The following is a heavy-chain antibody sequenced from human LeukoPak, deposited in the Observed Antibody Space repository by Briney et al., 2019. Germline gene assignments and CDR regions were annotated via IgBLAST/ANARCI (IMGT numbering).Heavy chain of an antibody. CDR3: ATLTGPRTFDY. J-gene: IGHJ4*02. CDR2: ISGSGGST. D-gene: IGHD1-20*01. CDR1: GFTFSSYA. V-gene: IGHV3-23*01. Sequence: GGSLRLSCAASGFTFSSYAMSWVRQARGKGLEWVSAISGSGGSTYYADSVKGRFTISRDNSKNTGYVQMNSLRAEDTAVYYCATLTGPRTFDYWGQGTLVTVSS.